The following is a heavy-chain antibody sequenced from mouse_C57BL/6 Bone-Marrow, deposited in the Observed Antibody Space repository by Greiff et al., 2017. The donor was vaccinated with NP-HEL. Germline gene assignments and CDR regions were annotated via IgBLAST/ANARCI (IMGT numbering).Heavy chain of an antibody. CDR1: GYTFTSYD. Sequence: VHLVESGPELVKPGASVKLSCKASGYTFTSYDINWVKQRPGQGLEWIGWIYPRDGSTKYNEKFKGKATLTVDTSSSTAYMELHSLTSEDSAVYFCANYYSWYVDYWGQGTTLTVSS. D-gene: IGHD1-1*01. CDR3: ANYYSWYVDY. CDR2: IYPRDGST. V-gene: IGHV1-85*01. J-gene: IGHJ2*01.